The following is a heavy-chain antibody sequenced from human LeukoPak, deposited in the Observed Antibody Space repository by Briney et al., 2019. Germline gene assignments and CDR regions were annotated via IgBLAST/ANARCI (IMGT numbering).Heavy chain of an antibody. J-gene: IGHJ5*02. CDR1: GYTFTGYY. CDR3: ARVSDIVVVPAAIGNWFDP. V-gene: IGHV1-2*02. CDR2: INPNSGGT. D-gene: IGHD2-2*01. Sequence: GASVKVSCKASGYTFTGYYMHWVRQAPGQGLERMGWINPNSGGTNYAQKFQGRVTMTRDTSISTAYMELSRLRSDDTAVYYCARVSDIVVVPAAIGNWFDPWGQGTLVTVSS.